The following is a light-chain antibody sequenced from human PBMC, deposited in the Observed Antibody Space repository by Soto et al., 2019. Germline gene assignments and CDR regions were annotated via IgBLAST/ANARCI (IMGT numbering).Light chain of an antibody. V-gene: IGLV2-14*01. CDR1: SSDVGGYKY. J-gene: IGLJ1*01. Sequence: LAQPASVSGSPGQSITISCTGTSSDVGGYKYVSWYQQHPGKAPKLIIYEVSNRPSGVSDRFSGSKSDNTASLTISGLQAEDEADYYCSSYTRSSIPVFGTGTKVTVL. CDR2: EVS. CDR3: SSYTRSSIPV.